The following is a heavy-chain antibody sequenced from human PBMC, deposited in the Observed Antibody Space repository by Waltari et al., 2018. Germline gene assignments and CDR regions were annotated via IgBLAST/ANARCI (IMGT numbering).Heavy chain of an antibody. CDR3: ARDLNDFWSGSRLPGYFDY. CDR1: GGSISSSSYY. V-gene: IGHV4-39*07. CDR2: IYYSGST. J-gene: IGHJ4*02. Sequence: QLQLQESGPGLVKPSETLSLTCTVSGGSISSSSYYWGWIRRPPGKGLEWIGSIYYSGSTYYNPSLKSRVTISVDTSKNQFSLKLSSVTAADTAVYYCARDLNDFWSGSRLPGYFDYWGQGTLVTVSS. D-gene: IGHD3-3*01.